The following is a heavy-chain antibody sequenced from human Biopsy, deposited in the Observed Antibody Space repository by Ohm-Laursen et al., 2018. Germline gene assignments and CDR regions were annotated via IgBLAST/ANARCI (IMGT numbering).Heavy chain of an antibody. D-gene: IGHD3-16*01. V-gene: IGHV4-39*01. CDR1: GDSISSSNFY. J-gene: IGHJ5*02. CDR2: MHNSGST. CDR3: VRHALRLGPKKNWFDT. Sequence: TLSLTCTVSGDSISSSNFYWAWIRQPPGKGLEWIGSMHNSGSTYYNPSLKSRVTISIDASKNQFSLKLPSVTAADTTVYYCVRHALRLGPKKNWFDTWGQGTLVTVSS.